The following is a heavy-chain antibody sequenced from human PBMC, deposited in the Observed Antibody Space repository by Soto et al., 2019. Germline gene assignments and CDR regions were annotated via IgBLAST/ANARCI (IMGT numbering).Heavy chain of an antibody. Sequence: GESLKISCQASGYNFGTYNIDWVRQMPGKGLEWMWIIFPPDSETSYSPSFQGQVTFSVDRSMNTAYLQWDSLEASDTAMDFCARLTYCGTECYFDYWGQGTLVTVSS. J-gene: IGHJ4*02. D-gene: IGHD2-21*01. CDR2: IFPPDSET. CDR1: GYNFGTYN. CDR3: ARLTYCGTECYFDY. V-gene: IGHV5-51*01.